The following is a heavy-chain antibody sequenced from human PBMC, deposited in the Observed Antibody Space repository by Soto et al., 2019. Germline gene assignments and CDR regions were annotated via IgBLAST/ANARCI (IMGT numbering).Heavy chain of an antibody. CDR1: GGSISSSSYY. D-gene: IGHD1-26*01. J-gene: IGHJ4*02. CDR2: IYYSGST. CDR3: ARRGGSYYSFDY. Sequence: QLQLQESGPGLVKPSETLSLTCTVSGGSISSSSYYWGWIRQPPGKGLEWIGSIYYSGSTYYNPSLKSRVTISVDTSKNQFSLKLSSVTAADTAVYYCARRGGSYYSFDYWGQGTLVTVSS. V-gene: IGHV4-39*01.